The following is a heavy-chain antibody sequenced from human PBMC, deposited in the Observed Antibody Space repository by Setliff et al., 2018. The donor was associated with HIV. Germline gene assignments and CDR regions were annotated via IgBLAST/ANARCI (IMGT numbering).Heavy chain of an antibody. J-gene: IGHJ3*02. V-gene: IGHV1-8*03. CDR3: ARLPFITIFGVLNGDDGFDI. CDR2: MNPNSGNA. Sequence: ASVKVSCKASGYTFTKYDINWVRQATGQGLEWMGWMNPNSGNAEYAQRFQGRVTLTRKTSISTAYMELSSLTSEDTAVYYCARLPFITIFGVLNGDDGFDIWGQGTMVTVSS. CDR1: GYTFTKYD. D-gene: IGHD3-3*01.